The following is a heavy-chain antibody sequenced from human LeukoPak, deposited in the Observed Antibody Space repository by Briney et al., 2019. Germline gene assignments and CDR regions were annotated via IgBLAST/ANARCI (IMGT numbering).Heavy chain of an antibody. CDR3: ARIHSEEYSSSWNYYYMDV. J-gene: IGHJ6*03. V-gene: IGHV1-69*13. D-gene: IGHD6-13*01. CDR2: IIPIFGTA. Sequence: GASVKVSCKASGGTFSSYAISWVRQAPGQGLEWMGRIIPIFGTANYAQKFQGRVTITADESTSTAYMELSSLRSEDTAVYYCARIHSEEYSSSWNYYYMDVWGKGTTVTISS. CDR1: GGTFSSYA.